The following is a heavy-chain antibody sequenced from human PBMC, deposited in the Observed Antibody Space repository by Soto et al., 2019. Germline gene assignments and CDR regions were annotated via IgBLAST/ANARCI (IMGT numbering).Heavy chain of an antibody. CDR2: IYPYDSEA. CDR1: GHRFKQHW. Sequence: VESMKVTCNGSGHRFKQHWSGRECQRPGKGLEWMGLIYPYDSEARFSPSFQGQVTMSVDKSISTAYLQWSSLKASDTAMYYCVRRPEGGYYFDYSGQGTLVTVSS. D-gene: IGHD3-22*01. J-gene: IGHJ4*02. V-gene: IGHV5-51*01. CDR3: VRRPEGGYYFDY.